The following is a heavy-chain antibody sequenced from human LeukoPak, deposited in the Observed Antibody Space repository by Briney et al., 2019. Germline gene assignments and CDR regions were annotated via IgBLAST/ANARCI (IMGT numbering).Heavy chain of an antibody. CDR3: ARGAAGGYGEYYFDD. CDR2: IGTAGDT. J-gene: IGHJ4*02. V-gene: IGHV3-13*01. D-gene: IGHD3-10*01. CDR1: GFTFSSYD. Sequence: PGGSLRLSCAASGFTFSSYDMHWVRQATGKGLEWVSAIGTAGDTFYPGSVKGRFTISRENAKNSLYLQMNSLRAGDTAVYYCARGAAGGYGEYYFDDWGQGTLVTVSS.